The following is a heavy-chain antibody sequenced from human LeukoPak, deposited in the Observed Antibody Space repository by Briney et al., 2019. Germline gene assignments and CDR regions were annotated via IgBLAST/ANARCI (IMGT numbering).Heavy chain of an antibody. CDR2: LTWNSGSI. Sequence: GGSLRLSCAASGFTFDDYAMYWVRQAPGKGLELVSGLTWNSGSIAYADSVKGRFTISRDNAKNSLYLQMNSLRAEDMALYYCAKGKNYDIFTGPDYWGQGTLVTVSS. CDR1: GFTFDDYA. V-gene: IGHV3-9*03. J-gene: IGHJ4*02. D-gene: IGHD3-9*01. CDR3: AKGKNYDIFTGPDY.